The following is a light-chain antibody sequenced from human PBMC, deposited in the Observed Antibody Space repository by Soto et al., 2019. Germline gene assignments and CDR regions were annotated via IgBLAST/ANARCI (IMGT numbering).Light chain of an antibody. CDR1: QSVRRN. J-gene: IGKJ4*01. V-gene: IGKV3-15*01. CDR3: QQHSAWPLT. CDR2: GAS. Sequence: EIVMTQSPATLSVSPGERATLFCRASQSVRRNFLAWYQQKPGQAPRLLIYGASTRATGIPARFSGSGSGTEFTLTINSLQSEDFAVYYCQQHSAWPLTFGGGTKVEIK.